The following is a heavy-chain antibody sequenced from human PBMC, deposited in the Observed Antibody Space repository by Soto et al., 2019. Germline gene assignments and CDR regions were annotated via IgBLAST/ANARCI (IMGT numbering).Heavy chain of an antibody. CDR3: AREGQAPYYDYGMDV. CDR2: ISGYNGNT. V-gene: IGHV1-18*01. Sequence: QVQVVQSGDEVKKPGASVKVSCKASGYTFTNYGFSWVRQAPGQGLEWMGWISGYNGNTKYAEKFQGRVTMTKDTSTSTAHMELRSLRSDDTAVYYCAREGQAPYYDYGMDVWGQGTAVTVSS. J-gene: IGHJ6*02. CDR1: GYTFTNYG.